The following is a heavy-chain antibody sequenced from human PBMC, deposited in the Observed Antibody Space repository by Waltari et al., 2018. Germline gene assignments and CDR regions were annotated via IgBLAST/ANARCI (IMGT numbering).Heavy chain of an antibody. V-gene: IGHV3-11*01. CDR2: ISSSGDTI. Sequence: QVKLVQSGGGLVKPGRSLRLSCAASGFASGDSSMSWIRQAPGKGLEWLSYISSSGDTISYADSVKGRFTISRDNAENSLFLQMNSLRAEDTAMYYCARDPQRAFDIWGRGTMVTVSS. CDR3: ARDPQRAFDI. CDR1: GFASGDSS. J-gene: IGHJ3*02.